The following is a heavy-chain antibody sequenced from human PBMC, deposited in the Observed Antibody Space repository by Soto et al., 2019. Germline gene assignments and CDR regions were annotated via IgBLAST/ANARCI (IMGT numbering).Heavy chain of an antibody. CDR1: GFTFSNAW. Sequence: EVQLVESGGGLVKPGGSLRLSCAASGFTFSNAWXSWVRQAPGKGLEWVGRIKSKTDGGTTDYAAPVKGRFTISRDDSKNTLYLQMNSLKTEDTAVYYCTTLPTNDFWSGDDAFDIWGQGTMVTVSS. J-gene: IGHJ3*02. D-gene: IGHD3-3*01. V-gene: IGHV3-15*01. CDR2: IKSKTDGGTT. CDR3: TTLPTNDFWSGDDAFDI.